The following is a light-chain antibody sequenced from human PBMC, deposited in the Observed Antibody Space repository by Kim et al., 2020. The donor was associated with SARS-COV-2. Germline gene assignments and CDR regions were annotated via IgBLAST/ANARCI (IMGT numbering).Light chain of an antibody. CDR3: QVWDRSTVV. J-gene: IGLJ2*01. CDR2: QDT. Sequence: SYELTQPPSVSVSPGQTASITCSGDKLGDENVCWYQQKPGQSPVVVIYQDTKRSSGIPDRFSGSKSGNTATLTISGTQAMDEDDYSCQVWDRSTVVFGGGTQLTVL. V-gene: IGLV3-1*01. CDR1: KLGDEN.